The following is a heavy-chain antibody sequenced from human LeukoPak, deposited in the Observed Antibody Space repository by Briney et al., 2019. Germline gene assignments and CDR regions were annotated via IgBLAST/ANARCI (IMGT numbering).Heavy chain of an antibody. Sequence: SETLSLTCTVSGGSISSSSYYWGWIRQPPGKGLEWIGSTYYSGSTYYNPSLKSRVTISVDTSKNQFSLKLSSVTAADTAVYYCARDADIVVVPAAHGGLDPWGQGTLVTVSS. D-gene: IGHD2-2*01. V-gene: IGHV4-39*07. CDR1: GGSISSSSYY. CDR3: ARDADIVVVPAAHGGLDP. CDR2: TYYSGST. J-gene: IGHJ5*02.